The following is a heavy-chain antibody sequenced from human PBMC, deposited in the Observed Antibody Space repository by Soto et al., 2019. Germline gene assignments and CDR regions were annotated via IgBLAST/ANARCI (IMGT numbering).Heavy chain of an antibody. CDR2: INPNSGDT. CDR1: GYTFTGYY. V-gene: IGHV1-2*02. D-gene: IGHD3-16*01. CDR3: ARGGPDLATIGSFDY. Sequence: QVQLVQSGTEVKRPGDSVKVSCKASGYTFTGYYVHWVRQAPGQGLEWMGWINPNSGDTYLAQRFQGRVTMNRDTSIGTAYMELRGLTSDDTAEYCCARGGPDLATIGSFDYWGQGTLVTVSS. J-gene: IGHJ4*02.